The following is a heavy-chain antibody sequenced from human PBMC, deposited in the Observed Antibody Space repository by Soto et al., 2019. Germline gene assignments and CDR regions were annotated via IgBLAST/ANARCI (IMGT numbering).Heavy chain of an antibody. CDR1: GFTFSSYS. J-gene: IGHJ4*02. CDR3: AKVVVATLFDY. D-gene: IGHD2-15*01. CDR2: ISGSGGST. V-gene: IGHV3-23*01. Sequence: GGSLRLSCAASGFTFSSYSMNWVRQAPGKGLEWVSAISGSGGSTYYADSVKGRFTISRDNSKNTLYLQMNSLRAEDTAVYYCAKVVVATLFDYWGQGTLVTVSS.